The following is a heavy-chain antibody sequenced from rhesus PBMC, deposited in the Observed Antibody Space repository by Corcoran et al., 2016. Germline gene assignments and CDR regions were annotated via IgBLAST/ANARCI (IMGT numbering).Heavy chain of an antibody. J-gene: IGHJ4*01. CDR1: GGSISSSY. V-gene: IGHV4-169*02. D-gene: IGHD4-35*01. CDR3: ASGAEYGNYYFDY. Sequence: QLQLQESGPGLVKPSETLSVTCAVSGGSISSSYWRWIRPAPGQGLEWIGYIYGSGSSTNYNPSLKSRVTLSVDTSKNQLALKLSSVTAADTAVYYCASGAEYGNYYFDYWGQGVLVTVSS. CDR2: IYGSGSST.